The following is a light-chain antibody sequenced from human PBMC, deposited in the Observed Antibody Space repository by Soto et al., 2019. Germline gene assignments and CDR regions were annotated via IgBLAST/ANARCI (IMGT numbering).Light chain of an antibody. CDR3: SSYTTSGTVI. CDR2: LVS. Sequence: QSALSQPASVSGSPGQSITISCTGASSDVGGYNYVSWYQQHPGKAPKLMIFLVSNRPSGVSNRFSASKFGNTASLTISGLQAEDEADYYCSSYTTSGTVIFGGGTQLTVL. CDR1: SSDVGGYNY. J-gene: IGLJ2*01. V-gene: IGLV2-14*01.